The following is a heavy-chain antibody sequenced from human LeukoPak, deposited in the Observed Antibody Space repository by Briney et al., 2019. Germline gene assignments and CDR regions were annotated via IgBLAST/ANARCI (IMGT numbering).Heavy chain of an antibody. CDR1: GFTFSSYA. J-gene: IGHJ4*02. V-gene: IGHV3-23*01. D-gene: IGHD3-10*01. Sequence: PGGSLRLSCAASGFTFSSYAMSWVRQAPGKGLEWVSAISGSGGSTYYADSVKGRFTISRDNSKNTLYLQMSSLRAEDTAVYYCAKDTTYYYGSGSYNYFDYWGQGTLVTVSS. CDR3: AKDTTYYYGSGSYNYFDY. CDR2: ISGSGGST.